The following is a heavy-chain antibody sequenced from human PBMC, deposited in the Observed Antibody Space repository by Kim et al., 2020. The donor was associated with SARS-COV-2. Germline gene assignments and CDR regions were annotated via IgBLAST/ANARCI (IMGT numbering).Heavy chain of an antibody. CDR2: IIPIFGTA. CDR3: ARDKNSSGYYYGYYYYYGMDV. J-gene: IGHJ6*02. V-gene: IGHV1-69*13. Sequence: SVKVSCKASGGTFSSYAISWVRQAPGQGLEWMGGIIPIFGTANYAQKFQGRVTITADESTSTAYMELSSLRSEDTAVYYCARDKNSSGYYYGYYYYYGMDVWGQGTTVTVSS. D-gene: IGHD3-22*01. CDR1: GGTFSSYA.